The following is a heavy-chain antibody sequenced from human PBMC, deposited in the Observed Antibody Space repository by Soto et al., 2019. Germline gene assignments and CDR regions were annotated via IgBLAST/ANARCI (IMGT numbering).Heavy chain of an antibody. CDR3: ARRYAPRYSSGNNHFDL. D-gene: IGHD6-19*01. Sequence: PATISLTCNVSTGSILSHSVYWGWIKQPPGIGLEWIGTINHSGSAYYNPSLKSRVTISVDTSKNQFSLTLSSVTAADTAVYYCARRYAPRYSSGNNHFDLWGQGTLVTVSS. CDR2: INHSGSA. CDR1: TGSILSHSVY. J-gene: IGHJ4*02. V-gene: IGHV4-39*01.